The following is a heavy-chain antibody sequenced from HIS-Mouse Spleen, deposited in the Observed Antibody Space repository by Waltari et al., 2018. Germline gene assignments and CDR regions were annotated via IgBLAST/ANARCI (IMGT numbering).Heavy chain of an antibody. V-gene: IGHV2-26*01. Sequence: QVTLKESGPVLVKPTETLTLICTVSGFSLSNARMGVSWIRQPPGKALEWLAHIFSNDEKSYSTSLKSRLTISKDTSKSQVVLTMTNMDPVDTATYYCARIPTGDWYFDLWGRGTLVTVSS. CDR2: IFSNDEK. CDR3: ARIPTGDWYFDL. CDR1: GFSLSNARMG. J-gene: IGHJ2*01. D-gene: IGHD7-27*01.